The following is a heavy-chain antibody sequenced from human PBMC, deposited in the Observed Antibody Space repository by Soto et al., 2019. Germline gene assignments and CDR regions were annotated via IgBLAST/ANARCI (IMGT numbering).Heavy chain of an antibody. CDR2: IKSKTDGGTT. J-gene: IGHJ6*02. CDR3: TYYYDSSGYSDYYYYSGMDV. CDR1: GFTFSNAW. V-gene: IGHV3-15*01. Sequence: EVQLVESGGGLVKPGGSLRLSCAASGFTFSNAWMSWVRQAPGKGLEWVVRIKSKTDGGTTDYAAPVKGRFTISRDDSKNTLYLQMNSLKTEDTAVYYCTYYYDSSGYSDYYYYSGMDVWCQGTTVTVSS. D-gene: IGHD3-22*01.